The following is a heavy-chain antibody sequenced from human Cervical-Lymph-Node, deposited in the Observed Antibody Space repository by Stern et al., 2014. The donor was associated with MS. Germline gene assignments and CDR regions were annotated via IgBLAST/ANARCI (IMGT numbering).Heavy chain of an antibody. D-gene: IGHD5-24*01. Sequence: EVHLVESGGGLVQPGRSLKLACAASGFTFDDYAMHWVRQAPGKDLEWVSGINWNSVTVAYAESVKGRFTISRDNAKNSLYLQMNSLRPEDTALYYCAKGVEDGYNPAYFDYWGQGSLVVVSP. CDR1: GFTFDDYA. V-gene: IGHV3-9*01. CDR2: INWNSVTV. J-gene: IGHJ4*02. CDR3: AKGVEDGYNPAYFDY.